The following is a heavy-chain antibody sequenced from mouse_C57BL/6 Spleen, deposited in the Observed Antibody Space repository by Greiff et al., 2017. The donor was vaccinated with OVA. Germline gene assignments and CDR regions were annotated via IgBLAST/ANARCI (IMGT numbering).Heavy chain of an antibody. CDR3: ARTGYSNYGYFDV. Sequence: VKLQESGAELVKPGASVKMSCKASGYTFTTYPIEWMKQNHGKSLEWIGNFHPYNDDTKYNEKFKGKATLTVEKSSSTVYLELSRLTSDDSAVYYCARTGYSNYGYFDVWGTGTTVTVSS. D-gene: IGHD2-5*01. V-gene: IGHV1-47*01. J-gene: IGHJ1*03. CDR1: GYTFTTYP. CDR2: FHPYNDDT.